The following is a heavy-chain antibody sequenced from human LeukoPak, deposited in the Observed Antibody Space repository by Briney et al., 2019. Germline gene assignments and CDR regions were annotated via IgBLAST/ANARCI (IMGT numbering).Heavy chain of an antibody. Sequence: SETLSLTCTVSGGSISGYYWSWIRQPPGMPLEWIGYMYYSGNTNYNPSLKSRVTISVDTSKSQFSLKLRFVTAADTAVYYCARAGYDFWSGYRGPDYFDFWGQGTLVTVSS. CDR2: MYYSGNT. V-gene: IGHV4-59*01. J-gene: IGHJ4*02. CDR1: GGSISGYY. D-gene: IGHD3-3*01. CDR3: ARAGYDFWSGYRGPDYFDF.